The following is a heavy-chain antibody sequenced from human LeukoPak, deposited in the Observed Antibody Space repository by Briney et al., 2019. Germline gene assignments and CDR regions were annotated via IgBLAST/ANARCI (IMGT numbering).Heavy chain of an antibody. Sequence: GGSLRLSCAASGFTFSSYGMHWVRQAPGKGLEWVAVIWYDGSNKYYADSVKGRFTISRDNSKNTLYLQMNSLRAEDTAVYYCARGGTYYDILTDDYWGQGTLVTVSS. D-gene: IGHD3-9*01. CDR2: IWYDGSNK. J-gene: IGHJ4*02. CDR3: ARGGTYYDILTDDY. CDR1: GFTFSSYG. V-gene: IGHV3-33*01.